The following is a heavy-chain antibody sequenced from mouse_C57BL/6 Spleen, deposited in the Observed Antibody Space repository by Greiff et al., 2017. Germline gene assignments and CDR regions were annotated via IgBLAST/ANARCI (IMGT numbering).Heavy chain of an antibody. V-gene: IGHV1-50*01. CDR1: GYTFTSYW. CDR2: IDPSDSYT. CDR3: ALNYGQNY. J-gene: IGHJ2*01. Sequence: VQLQQPGAELVKPGASVKLSCKASGYTFTSYWMQWVKQRPGQGLEWIGEIDPSDSYTNYNQKFKGKATLTVDTSSSTAYMQLSSLTSEDSAVYYCALNYGQNYWGQGTTLTVSS. D-gene: IGHD1-2*01.